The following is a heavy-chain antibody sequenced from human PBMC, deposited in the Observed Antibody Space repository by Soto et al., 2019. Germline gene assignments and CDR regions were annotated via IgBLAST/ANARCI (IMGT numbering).Heavy chain of an antibody. J-gene: IGHJ4*02. CDR1: GGSISSYY. CDR2: IYYSGST. CDR3: ARGGRWLQPFDY. D-gene: IGHD3-16*01. V-gene: IGHV4-59*01. Sequence: SETLSLTCTVSGGSISSYYWSWIRQPPGKGLEWIGYIYYSGSTNYNPSLKSRVTISVDTSKNQFSLKLSSVTAADTAVYYCARGGRWLQPFDYWGQGTLVTVSS.